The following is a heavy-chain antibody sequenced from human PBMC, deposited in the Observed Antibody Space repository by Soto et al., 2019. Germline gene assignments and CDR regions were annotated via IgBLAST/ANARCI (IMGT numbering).Heavy chain of an antibody. CDR3: GSPRSGPSPDVGH. CDR1: VFSVDTTYC. V-gene: IGHV1-2*02. J-gene: IGHJ4*01. D-gene: IGHD2-15*01. CDR2: INPNSGDT. Sequence: ASVKVSCKASVFSVDTTYCIHWVRRAPGQGLEWMGSINPNSGDTNYAQNFQGRVTMTRDTSISTAYMEVSSLTSDDTAVYYCGSPRSGPSPDVGHSGHGTVVTVSS.